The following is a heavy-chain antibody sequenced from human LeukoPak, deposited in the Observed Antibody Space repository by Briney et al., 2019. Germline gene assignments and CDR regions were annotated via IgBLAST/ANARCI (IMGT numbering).Heavy chain of an antibody. J-gene: IGHJ4*02. Sequence: SETLSLTCTVSGYSISSGYYWGWIRQPPGKGLEWIGSIYHSGSTYYNPSLKSRVTISVDTSKNQFSLKLSSVTAADTAVYYCARSHYDSSGYYYGGFDYWGQGTLVTVSS. V-gene: IGHV4-38-2*02. CDR3: ARSHYDSSGYYYGGFDY. CDR1: GYSISSGYY. CDR2: IYHSGST. D-gene: IGHD3-22*01.